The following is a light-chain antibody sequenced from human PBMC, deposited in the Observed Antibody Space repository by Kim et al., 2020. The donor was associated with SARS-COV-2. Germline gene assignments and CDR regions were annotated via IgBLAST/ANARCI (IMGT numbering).Light chain of an antibody. CDR3: QVRDTGSEHVV. Sequence: SYELTQPPSVSVAPGETAWITCGGNNIVGKSVNWYQQTPGQAPVVVIYYVNHRPSGIPERFSGSNSGNTATLTISRVEAGDEADYYCQVRDTGSEHVVF. V-gene: IGLV3-21*04. J-gene: IGLJ3*02. CDR2: YVN. CDR1: NIVGKS.